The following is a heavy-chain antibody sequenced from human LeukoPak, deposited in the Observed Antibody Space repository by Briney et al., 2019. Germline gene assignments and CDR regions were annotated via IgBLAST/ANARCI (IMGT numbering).Heavy chain of an antibody. CDR1: GGSFSGYY. J-gene: IGHJ5*02. V-gene: IGHV4-34*01. Sequence: SETLSLTCAVHGGSFSGYYWSWIRQPPRTGLEWVGEINHSGSANNNPSLKSRVTISVGTSKNQFAQKLSSVTAEDTAVYYCARGGQFVWGSYFVPWFDPWGQGTLVTVSS. CDR3: ARGGQFVWGSYFVPWFDP. D-gene: IGHD1-26*01. CDR2: INHSGSA.